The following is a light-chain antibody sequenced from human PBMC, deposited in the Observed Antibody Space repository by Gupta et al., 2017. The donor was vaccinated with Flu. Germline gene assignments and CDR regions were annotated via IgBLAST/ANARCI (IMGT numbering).Light chain of an antibody. V-gene: IGKV1-12*01. CDR3: QQGHSFPLL. CDR1: HDITTW. Sequence: DIQMTQSPSSVSASVGDRVTITCRARHDITTWLAWYQQKPGKAPKLLIYGASTLHNGVPSRFNGSGSGTDFTLTISSLQPEDFATYYCQQGHSFPLLFGQGTRL. CDR2: GAS. J-gene: IGKJ5*01.